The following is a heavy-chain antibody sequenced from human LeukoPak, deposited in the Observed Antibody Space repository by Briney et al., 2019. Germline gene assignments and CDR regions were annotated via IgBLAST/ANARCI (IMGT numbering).Heavy chain of an antibody. D-gene: IGHD1-26*01. Sequence: GASVKVSCKASGYTFTSYYMHWVRQAPGQGLEWMGIINPSVGSTNYAQKFQGRVTMTRDTSTNTVYMELRSLRSDDTAVYYCARDARGSYYWGQGTLVTVSS. CDR2: INPSVGST. J-gene: IGHJ4*02. V-gene: IGHV1-46*01. CDR3: ARDARGSYY. CDR1: GYTFTSYY.